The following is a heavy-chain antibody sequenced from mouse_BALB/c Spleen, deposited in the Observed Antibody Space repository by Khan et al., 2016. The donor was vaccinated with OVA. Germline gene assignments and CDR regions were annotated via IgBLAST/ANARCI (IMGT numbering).Heavy chain of an antibody. CDR2: IWGDGST. V-gene: IGHV2-3*01. J-gene: IGHJ3*01. D-gene: IGHD2-1*01. CDR3: AIIYYGNDWFAY. Sequence: QVQLKESGPGLVAPSQSLSIRCTVSGLSLTNYGVSWVRQPPGKGLEWLGVIWGDGSTNYHSVLKSRLTINKDNSKNQVFVKLNSLQPDDTATYFCAIIYYGNDWFAYWGQGTLVTVSA. CDR1: GLSLTNYG.